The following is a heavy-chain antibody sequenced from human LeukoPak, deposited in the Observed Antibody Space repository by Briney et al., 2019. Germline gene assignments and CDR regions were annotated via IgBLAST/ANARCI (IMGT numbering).Heavy chain of an antibody. CDR3: AKRGTIVTIFGVAQNWFDP. CDR2: ISGSGGST. Sequence: GGSLRLSCAASGFTFSSYAMSWVRQAPGKGLEWVSAISGSGGSTYYADSVKGRFTISRDNSKNTLYLQMNSLRAEDTAVYYCAKRGTIVTIFGVAQNWFDPWGQGTLVTVSS. CDR1: GFTFSSYA. V-gene: IGHV3-23*01. J-gene: IGHJ5*02. D-gene: IGHD3-3*01.